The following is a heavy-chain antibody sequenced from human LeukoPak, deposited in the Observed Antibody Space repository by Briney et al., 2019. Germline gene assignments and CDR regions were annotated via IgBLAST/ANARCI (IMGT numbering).Heavy chain of an antibody. D-gene: IGHD3-10*01. J-gene: IGHJ4*02. Sequence: GGSLRLSCAASGFTFSSYSMNWVRQAPGKGLEWVSYISSSSSTIYYADSVKGRFTISRDNAKNSLYLQMNSLRAEDTAVYYCAKTYYYGSGSYWGQGTLVTVSS. V-gene: IGHV3-48*04. CDR2: ISSSSSTI. CDR1: GFTFSSYS. CDR3: AKTYYYGSGSY.